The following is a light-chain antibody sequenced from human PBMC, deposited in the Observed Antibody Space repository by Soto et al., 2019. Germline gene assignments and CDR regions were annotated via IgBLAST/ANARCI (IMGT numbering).Light chain of an antibody. Sequence: DILLTQSPSVLSSCVGDIFTITCRASQDVASWLVWYQQHPGEVPKVLIYDASKLQTGVPSRFSGSGSGTHFTLTINSLQPEDRGTYYCQQYDDLPVTFGQGTRLEIK. CDR3: QQYDDLPVT. CDR1: QDVASW. J-gene: IGKJ5*01. CDR2: DAS. V-gene: IGKV1-33*01.